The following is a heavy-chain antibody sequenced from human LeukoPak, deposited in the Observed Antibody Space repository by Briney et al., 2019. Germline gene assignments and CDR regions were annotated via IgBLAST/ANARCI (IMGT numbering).Heavy chain of an antibody. D-gene: IGHD3-22*01. CDR1: GGSISSGDYY. J-gene: IGHJ4*02. V-gene: IGHV4-30-4*01. CDR3: ASRSNYDSQWSPGDY. CDR2: IYYSGST. Sequence: SQTLSLTCTVSGGSISSGDYYWSWIRQPPGKGLEWIGYIYYSGSTYYNPSLKSRVTISVDTSKNQFSLKLSSVTAADTAVYYCASRSNYDSQWSPGDYWGQGTLVTVSS.